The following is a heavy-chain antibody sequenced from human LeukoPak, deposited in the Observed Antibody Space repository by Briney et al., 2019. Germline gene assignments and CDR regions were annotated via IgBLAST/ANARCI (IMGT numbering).Heavy chain of an antibody. CDR2: IYYSGST. D-gene: IGHD2-21*01. CDR3: ARPLIPAAADDAFDI. V-gene: IGHV4-39*01. CDR1: GGSVSSTSNY. J-gene: IGHJ3*02. Sequence: PSETLSLTCTVSGGSVSSTSNYWGWVRQSPGKGLEWIGSIYYSGSTYYNPSLKSRVTISVDTSKNQFSLKLSSVTAADTAVYYCARPLIPAAADDAFDIWGQGTMVTVSS.